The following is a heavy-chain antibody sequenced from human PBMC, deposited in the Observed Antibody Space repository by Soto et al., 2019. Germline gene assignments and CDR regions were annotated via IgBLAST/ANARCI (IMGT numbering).Heavy chain of an antibody. V-gene: IGHV4-4*02. CDR3: ARGGGTMIVVVINAFDI. J-gene: IGHJ3*02. Sequence: SETLSLTCAVSGGSISSSNWWSWVRQPPGKGLEWIGEIYHSGSTNYDPSLKSRVTISVDKSKNQFSLKLSSVTAADTAVYYCARGGGTMIVVVINAFDIWGQGTMVTVSS. CDR1: GGSISSSNW. D-gene: IGHD3-22*01. CDR2: IYHSGST.